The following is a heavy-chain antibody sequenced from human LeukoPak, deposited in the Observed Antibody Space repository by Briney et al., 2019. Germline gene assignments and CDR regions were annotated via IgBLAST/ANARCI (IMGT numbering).Heavy chain of an antibody. CDR1: GFTFSSYA. CDR2: ISGSGGST. CDR3: ARDRQAAAGRGWFDP. V-gene: IGHV3-23*01. D-gene: IGHD6-13*01. Sequence: QPGGSLRLSCAASGFTFSSYAMSWVRQAPGKGLEWVSAISGSGGSTYYADSVKGQFTISRDNAKNSLYLQMNSLRAEDTAVYFCARDRQAAAGRGWFDPWGQGTLVTVSS. J-gene: IGHJ5*02.